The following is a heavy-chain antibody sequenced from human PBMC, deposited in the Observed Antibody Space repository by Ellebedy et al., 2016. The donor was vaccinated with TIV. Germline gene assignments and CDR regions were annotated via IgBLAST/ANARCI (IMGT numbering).Heavy chain of an antibody. D-gene: IGHD2-2*01. V-gene: IGHV3-15*01. J-gene: IGHJ3*02. CDR2: IKSKTDGGTT. Sequence: GGSLRLSXAASGFTFSNAWMSWVRQAPGKGLEWVGRIKSKTDGGTTDYAAPVKGRFTISRDDSKNTLYLQMNSLKTEDTAVYYCTTDLYCSSTSCSPGDAFDIWGQGTTVTVSS. CDR1: GFTFSNAW. CDR3: TTDLYCSSTSCSPGDAFDI.